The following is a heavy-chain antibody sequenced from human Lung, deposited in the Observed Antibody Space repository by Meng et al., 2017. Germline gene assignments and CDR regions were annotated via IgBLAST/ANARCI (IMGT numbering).Heavy chain of an antibody. CDR1: GVSFSSGGYY. CDR3: VKKRNRLLDP. J-gene: IGHJ5*02. Sequence: QVQLQESGPVLMKPSQTLCLTCTVSGVSFSSGGYYWGRIRQHAGRGVEWTGYIHSSSSTFYNQAFKGLVTISVGTSKNQFSLNLNSVSAADTALYYCVKKRNRLLDPWGQGTLVTVSS. D-gene: IGHD3-3*01. V-gene: IGHV4-31*01. CDR2: IHSSSST.